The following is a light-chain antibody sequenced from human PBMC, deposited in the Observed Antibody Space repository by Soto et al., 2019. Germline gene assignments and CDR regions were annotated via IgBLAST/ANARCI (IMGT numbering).Light chain of an antibody. J-gene: IGKJ4*01. CDR1: QSLSSDF. CDR3: QQYSRSPLT. V-gene: IGKV3-20*01. CDR2: SSS. Sequence: EIVLTQSPGTLSLSPGERATLSCRASQSLSSDFLSWYQQKPGQAPRLLIYSSSIRATGIPERFSGSGSGTYFTLTISRLEPEDVAVYYCQQYSRSPLTFGGGTKVEIK.